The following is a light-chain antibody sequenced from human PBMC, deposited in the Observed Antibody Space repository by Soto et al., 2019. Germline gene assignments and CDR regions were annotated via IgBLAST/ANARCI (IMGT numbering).Light chain of an antibody. CDR1: QSISSW. Sequence: DIQMHKSPSTLSASVGESLSITRRASQSISSWLAWYQQKPGKAPKLLIYDASSLESGVPSRFSGSGSGTEFTLTIRSLQPDDFATYYCQKYSSSSEWTVGHGNKVAIK. CDR2: DAS. V-gene: IGKV1-5*01. J-gene: IGKJ1*01. CDR3: QKYSSSSEWT.